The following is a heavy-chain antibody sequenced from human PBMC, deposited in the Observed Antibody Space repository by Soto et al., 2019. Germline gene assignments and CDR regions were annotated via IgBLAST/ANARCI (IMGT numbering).Heavy chain of an antibody. CDR2: INQDGSGK. Sequence: EVQLVESGGGLVRPGGSLRLSCVASGFTFSSYWMSWVRQSPEKGLEWVANINQDGSGKYHVGSVKGRFTISRDNAKNSLYLQMDSLRDEDTAVYYCARVPLVTSRYYFDFWGQGTLVTVSS. CDR1: GFTFSSYW. D-gene: IGHD2-2*01. CDR3: ARVPLVTSRYYFDF. V-gene: IGHV3-7*01. J-gene: IGHJ4*02.